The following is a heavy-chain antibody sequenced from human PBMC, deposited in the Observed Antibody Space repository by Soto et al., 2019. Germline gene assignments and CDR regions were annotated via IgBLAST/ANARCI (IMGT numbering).Heavy chain of an antibody. CDR3: AKDPTYSTGGYEG. Sequence: EVQLLESGGDLVQPGGSLRLSCTASRFTFSSYAMSWVRQAPGKGLEWVSSISDSGGSSYYADSVKGRFTISRDNSKNTLYLQMNSLRAEDTAVYFCAKDPTYSTGGYEGWGQGTLVTVSS. CDR1: RFTFSSYA. V-gene: IGHV3-23*01. J-gene: IGHJ4*02. CDR2: ISDSGGSS. D-gene: IGHD6-19*01.